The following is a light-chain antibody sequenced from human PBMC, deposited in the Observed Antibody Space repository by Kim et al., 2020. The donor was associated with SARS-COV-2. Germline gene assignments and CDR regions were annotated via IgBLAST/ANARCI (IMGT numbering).Light chain of an antibody. CDR2: EVS. Sequence: GQAVTISCTGTSGDVGGYNYVSWYQQHPGKAPKLMIYEVSKRPSGVPDRFSGSKSGNTASLTVSGLQAEDEADYYCSSYAGSNNVVFGGGTQLTVL. CDR3: SSYAGSNNVV. CDR1: SGDVGGYNY. J-gene: IGLJ2*01. V-gene: IGLV2-8*01.